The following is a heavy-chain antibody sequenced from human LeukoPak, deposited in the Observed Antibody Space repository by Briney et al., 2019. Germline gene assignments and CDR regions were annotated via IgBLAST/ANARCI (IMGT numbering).Heavy chain of an antibody. CDR1: GYTFTSYA. CDR3: ARGGYCTNGVCYTSPGYFQH. CDR2: INTNTGNP. D-gene: IGHD2-8*01. V-gene: IGHV7-4-1*02. J-gene: IGHJ1*01. Sequence: ASVKVSCKASGYTFTSYAMNWVRQAPGQGLEWMGWINTNTGNPTYAQGFTGRFVFSLDTSVSTAYLQISSLKAEDTAVYYCARGGYCTNGVCYTSPGYFQHWGQGTLVTVSS.